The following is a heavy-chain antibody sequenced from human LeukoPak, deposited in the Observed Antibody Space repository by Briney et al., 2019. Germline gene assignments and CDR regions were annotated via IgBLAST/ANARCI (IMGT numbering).Heavy chain of an antibody. CDR1: GGSFSGYY. J-gene: IGHJ4*02. D-gene: IGHD5-18*01. V-gene: IGHV4-34*01. CDR3: AGGRIQLWLRHAYYFDY. Sequence: PSETLSLTCAVYGGSFSGYYWSWIRQPPGKGLEWIGEINHSGSTNYNPSLKSRVTISVDTSKNQFSLKLSSVTAADTAVYYCAGGRIQLWLRHAYYFDYWGQGTLATVSS. CDR2: INHSGST.